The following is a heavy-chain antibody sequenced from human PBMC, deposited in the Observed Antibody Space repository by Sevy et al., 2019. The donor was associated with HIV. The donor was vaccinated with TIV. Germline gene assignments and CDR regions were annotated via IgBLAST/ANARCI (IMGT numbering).Heavy chain of an antibody. CDR1: GFTFSNAW. V-gene: IGHV3-15*01. CDR3: TTEDYYDSSGYLGGY. D-gene: IGHD3-22*01. Sequence: GGSLRLSCAASGFTFSNAWMSWVRQAPGKGLEWVGRIKSKTDGGTTDYAAPVKGRFTISRDDSKNTLYLQMNSVKTEDTAVYYSTTEDYYDSSGYLGGYWGQGTLVTVSS. J-gene: IGHJ4*02. CDR2: IKSKTDGGTT.